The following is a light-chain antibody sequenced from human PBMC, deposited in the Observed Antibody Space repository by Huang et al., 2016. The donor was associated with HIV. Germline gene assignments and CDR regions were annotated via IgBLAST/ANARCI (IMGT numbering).Light chain of an antibody. Sequence: ETVMTQSPATLSVSPGGKATLSCRASQSIATNLAWYQQRPGQPPRLLVFGASTRAAGVPARFSGSGSGTDFTLTISVLQSEDFAVYYCQHYNEWPPWTFGQGTKVEI. CDR2: GAS. CDR3: QHYNEWPPWT. CDR1: QSIATN. V-gene: IGKV3-15*01. J-gene: IGKJ1*01.